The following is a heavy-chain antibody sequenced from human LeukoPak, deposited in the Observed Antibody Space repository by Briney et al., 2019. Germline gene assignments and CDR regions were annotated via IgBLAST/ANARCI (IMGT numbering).Heavy chain of an antibody. CDR2: INPNSGGT. CDR3: ARDGPITMVRGSSNY. Sequence: ASVKVSCKASGYTFTGYYMHWVRQAPGQGLEWMGRINPNSGGTNYAQKFQGRVTMTRDTSISTAYMELSRLRSDDTAVYYCARDGPITMVRGSSNYWGQGTLVTVSS. CDR1: GYTFTGYY. J-gene: IGHJ4*02. V-gene: IGHV1-2*06. D-gene: IGHD3-10*01.